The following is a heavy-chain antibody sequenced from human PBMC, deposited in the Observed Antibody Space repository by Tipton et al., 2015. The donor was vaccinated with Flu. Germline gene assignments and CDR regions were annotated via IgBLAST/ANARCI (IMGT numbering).Heavy chain of an antibody. Sequence: QLVQSGAEVKKPGASLKVSCEASGYTFNSFDINWVRQATGQGLEWMGWMNPNSGNTGYAQKFQGRVTMTRNTSISTAYMELSSLRSEDTAVYYCARGESLAGLYYFDYWGQGTHVTVSS. V-gene: IGHV1-8*01. D-gene: IGHD1-1*01. CDR2: MNPNSGNT. CDR3: ARGESLAGLYYFDY. J-gene: IGHJ4*02. CDR1: GYTFNSFD.